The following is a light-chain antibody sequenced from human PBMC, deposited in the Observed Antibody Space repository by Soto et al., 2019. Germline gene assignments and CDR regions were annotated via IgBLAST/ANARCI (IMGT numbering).Light chain of an antibody. V-gene: IGKV3-20*01. J-gene: IGKJ3*01. CDR3: QQYGSSPGLFT. Sequence: EIVLTQSPGTLSLSPGERGTLSCSASQSVSSSYLTWYQQKPGLAPRLLIYGASSRATGIPDRFSGSGSGTDFTLTISRLEPEDFAVYYCQQYGSSPGLFTFGPGTKVDIK. CDR1: QSVSSSY. CDR2: GAS.